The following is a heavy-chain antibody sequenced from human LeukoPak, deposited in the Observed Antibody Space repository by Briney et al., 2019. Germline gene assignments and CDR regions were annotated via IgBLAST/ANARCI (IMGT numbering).Heavy chain of an antibody. CDR2: FDAEEGET. CDR1: GYILSELS. CDR3: ATPRVWYSGGKTSGSRFDY. D-gene: IGHD1-26*01. J-gene: IGHJ4*02. V-gene: IGHV1-24*01. Sequence: ASVKVSCKVSGYILSELSIHWVRQTPEKGLGWMGGFDAEEGETIYAQKFQGRVTLTEDTSTETVYMELSSLTSEDTAVYYCATPRVWYSGGKTSGSRFDYWGQGTLVTVSS.